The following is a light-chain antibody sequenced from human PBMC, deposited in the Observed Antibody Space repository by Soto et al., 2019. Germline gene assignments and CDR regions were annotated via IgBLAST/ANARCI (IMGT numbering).Light chain of an antibody. V-gene: IGLV3-21*03. CDR2: DDG. J-gene: IGLJ1*01. CDR1: NIGSKS. Sequence: SYELTQPPSVSVAPGTTATITCAGNNIGSKSVHWYQQRPGQAPVLVVYDDGDRPSGIPERFAGSNSGNTATLTISRVEAGDEADYYCQVWESSSGHYVFGSGTKVTVL. CDR3: QVWESSSGHYV.